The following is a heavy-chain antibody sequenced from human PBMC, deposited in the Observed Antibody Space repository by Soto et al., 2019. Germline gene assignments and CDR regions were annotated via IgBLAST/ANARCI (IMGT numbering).Heavy chain of an antibody. D-gene: IGHD3-22*01. CDR1: GDTFSSYA. V-gene: IGHV1-69*01. CDR2: IIPIFGTA. J-gene: IGHJ6*02. CDR3: ARDGSGYRSRASPMDV. Sequence: QVQLVQSGAEVKKPGSSVKVSCKASGDTFSSYAISWVRQAPGQGLEWMGGIIPIFGTANYAQKFQGRVTITADESTRTAYMELSRLRSEDTGVDYCARDGSGYRSRASPMDVWGQGTTVTVSS.